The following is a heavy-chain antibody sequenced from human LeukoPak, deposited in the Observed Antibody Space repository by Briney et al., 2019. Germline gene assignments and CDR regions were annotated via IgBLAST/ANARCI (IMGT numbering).Heavy chain of an antibody. D-gene: IGHD3-22*01. CDR1: GGSFSGYY. Sequence: KTSETLSLTCAVYGGSFSGYYWSWIRQPPGKGLEWIGEINHSGSTNYNPSLKSRVTISVDTSKNQFSLKLSSVTAADTAVYYCARPDSSGYYSWGQGTLVTVSS. J-gene: IGHJ4*02. CDR3: ARPDSSGYYS. V-gene: IGHV4-34*01. CDR2: INHSGST.